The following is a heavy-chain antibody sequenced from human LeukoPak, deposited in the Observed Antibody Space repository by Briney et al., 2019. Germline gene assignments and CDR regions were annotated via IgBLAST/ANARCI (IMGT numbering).Heavy chain of an antibody. CDR3: AKDTPLNYYNSSGYCDH. CDR2: ISGSGSRT. Sequence: PGGSLRLSCAASGFTFSSYAMSWVRQAPGKGLEWVSAISGSGSRTYYADSVKGRSTFSRDNSKNTLYLLMNSLRAEDTAVYYCAKDTPLNYYNSSGYCDHWGQGTLVTVSS. D-gene: IGHD3-22*01. CDR1: GFTFSSYA. J-gene: IGHJ4*02. V-gene: IGHV3-23*01.